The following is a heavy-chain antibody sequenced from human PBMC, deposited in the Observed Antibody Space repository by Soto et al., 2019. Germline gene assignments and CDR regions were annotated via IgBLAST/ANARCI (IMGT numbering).Heavy chain of an antibody. D-gene: IGHD3-3*01. CDR3: AREARITIFGVVITAGGFDP. CDR1: GYTFTSYA. CDR2: INAGNGNT. J-gene: IGHJ5*02. Sequence: ASVKVSCKASGYTFTSYAMHWVRQAPGQRLEWMGWINAGNGNTKYSQKFQGRVTITRDTSASTAYMELSSLRSEDTAVYYCAREARITIFGVVITAGGFDPWGQGTLVTVSS. V-gene: IGHV1-3*01.